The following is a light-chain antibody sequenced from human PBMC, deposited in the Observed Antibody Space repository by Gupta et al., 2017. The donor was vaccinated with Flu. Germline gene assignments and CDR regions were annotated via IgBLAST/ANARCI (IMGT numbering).Light chain of an antibody. CDR1: SSNIGSNP. V-gene: IGLV1-44*01. Sequence: QSVLTQPPSASGTPGQRVTISCSGSSSNIGSNPVNWYQQLPGTAPRLLIYTNNQRPSGVPDRFSGSKSGTSASLAISGLQSEDESDYYCAAWDDSLNSYVFGTGTTVTV. J-gene: IGLJ1*01. CDR3: AAWDDSLNSYV. CDR2: TNN.